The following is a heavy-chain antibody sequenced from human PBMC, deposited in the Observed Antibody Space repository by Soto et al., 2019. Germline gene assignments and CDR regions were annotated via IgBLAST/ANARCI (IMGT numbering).Heavy chain of an antibody. J-gene: IGHJ4*02. CDR1: GGTFSSYA. D-gene: IGHD6-19*01. CDR2: IIPIFGTA. V-gene: IGHV1-69*01. Sequence: QVQLVQSGAEVKKPGSSVKVSCKASGGTFSSYAISWVRQAPGQGLEWMGGIIPIFGTANYAQKFQGRVTITADESTSTAYMKLSSLRSEDTAVYYCVGIAVAGTFPYWGQGTLVTVSS. CDR3: VGIAVAGTFPY.